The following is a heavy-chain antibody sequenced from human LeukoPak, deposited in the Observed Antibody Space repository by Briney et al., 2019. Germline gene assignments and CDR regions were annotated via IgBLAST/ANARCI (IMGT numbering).Heavy chain of an antibody. D-gene: IGHD3-9*01. Sequence: ASVKVSCKASGYTFTGYYMHWVRQAPGQGLEWMGWINPNSGGTNYAQKFQGRVTMTRDTSISTAYMELSRLRSGDTAVYYCAVTLGVYDILTGYHAFDIWGQGTMVTVSS. CDR2: INPNSGGT. V-gene: IGHV1-2*02. J-gene: IGHJ3*02. CDR3: AVTLGVYDILTGYHAFDI. CDR1: GYTFTGYY.